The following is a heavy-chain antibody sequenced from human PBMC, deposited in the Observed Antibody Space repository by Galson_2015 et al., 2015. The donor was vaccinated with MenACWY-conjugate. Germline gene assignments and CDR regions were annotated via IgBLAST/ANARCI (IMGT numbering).Heavy chain of an antibody. V-gene: IGHV3-74*01. CDR1: GFSFSSHW. D-gene: IGHD3-3*01. Sequence: SLRLPCAASGFSFSSHWMHWVRQAPGKGLVWVSGIRADGSTTSYADSVKGRFTISRDNAKNTLYLQMNSLRAEDTAVYYCARPFGVATDFDSWGQGTLVSVSS. CDR2: IRADGSTT. CDR3: ARPFGVATDFDS. J-gene: IGHJ4*02.